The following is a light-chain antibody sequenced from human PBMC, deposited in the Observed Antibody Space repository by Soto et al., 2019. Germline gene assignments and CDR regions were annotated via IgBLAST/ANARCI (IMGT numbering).Light chain of an antibody. V-gene: IGKV3-20*01. Sequence: EIVLTQSPATLSLSPGERATLSCRAGQSVSSNYLAWYQQKPGQAPRLLIYGASTRATGIPDRFSGSGSGTDFTLTISRLEPEDSAVYYCQQYGSSPTWTFGQGTKVDI. CDR1: QSVSSNY. CDR3: QQYGSSPTWT. J-gene: IGKJ1*01. CDR2: GAS.